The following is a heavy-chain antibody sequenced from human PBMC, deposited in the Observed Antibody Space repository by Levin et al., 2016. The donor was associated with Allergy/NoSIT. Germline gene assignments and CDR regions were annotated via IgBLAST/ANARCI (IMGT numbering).Heavy chain of an antibody. CDR2: ISSSSSTI. CDR1: GFTFSSYS. J-gene: IGHJ6*03. CDR3: ARSDYDFWRFAGYYMDV. D-gene: IGHD3-3*01. V-gene: IGHV3-48*01. Sequence: GESLKISCAASGFTFSSYSMNWVRQAPGKGLEWVSYISSSSSTIYYADSVKGRFTISRDNAKNSLYLQMNSLRAEDTAVYYCARSDYDFWRFAGYYMDVWGKGTTVTVSS.